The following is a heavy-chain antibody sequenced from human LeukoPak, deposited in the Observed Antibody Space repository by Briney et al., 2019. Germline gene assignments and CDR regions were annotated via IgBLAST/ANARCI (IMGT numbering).Heavy chain of an antibody. CDR2: IRYDGSNK. D-gene: IGHD2-2*01. Sequence: PGGSLRLSCAASGFTFSKYWMYWVRQAPGKGLEWVAFIRYDGSNKYYADSVKGRFTISRDNSKNTLYLQMNSLRAEDTAVYYCAKDGTIVVVPAAIGNFDYWGQGTLVTVSS. CDR3: AKDGTIVVVPAAIGNFDY. V-gene: IGHV3-30*02. J-gene: IGHJ4*02. CDR1: GFTFSKYW.